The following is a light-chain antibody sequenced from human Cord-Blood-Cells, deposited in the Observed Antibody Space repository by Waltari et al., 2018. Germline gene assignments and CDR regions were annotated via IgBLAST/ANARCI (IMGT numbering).Light chain of an antibody. V-gene: IGKV1-8*01. Sequence: AIRMTQSPSSLSASTGDRVTITCRASQGISSYLAWYQQKPGKAPKLLIYAASTLQIGVPARFSGSGSGTDFTLTISCLQSEDFATYYCQQYYSYLMYTFGQGTKLEIK. CDR2: AAS. CDR3: QQYYSYLMYT. CDR1: QGISSY. J-gene: IGKJ2*01.